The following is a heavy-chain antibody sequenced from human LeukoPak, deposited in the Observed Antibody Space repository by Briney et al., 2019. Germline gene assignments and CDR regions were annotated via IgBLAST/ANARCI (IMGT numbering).Heavy chain of an antibody. Sequence: GSSLTLSCAASGFTFDDYAMHGVRQAQGKGLKGVSGISWNSGYIGYADSVKGRFTISRDNAKNSLYLQMNSLRAEETALYYCAKDMTTVIGAFDMWGQGTMVTVSS. CDR2: ISWNSGYI. CDR3: AKDMTTVIGAFDM. CDR1: GFTFDDYA. D-gene: IGHD4-17*01. V-gene: IGHV3-9*01. J-gene: IGHJ3*02.